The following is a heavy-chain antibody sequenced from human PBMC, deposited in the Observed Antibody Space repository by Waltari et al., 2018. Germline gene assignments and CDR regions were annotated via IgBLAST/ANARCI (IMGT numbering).Heavy chain of an antibody. CDR3: ARIPYYYDKAPLDS. CDR1: GGTFSTYG. CDR2: IIPFFGSP. V-gene: IGHV1-69*06. Sequence: QVQLLQSGAEVKQPGSSVKLSCQASGGTFSTYGISWVRQAPGQRLEWMGKIIPFFGSPDYAENFQGRITITADKSTTTTYLELSSLRSDDTAVYYCARIPYYYDKAPLDSWGQGTLVTVSP. J-gene: IGHJ4*02. D-gene: IGHD3-22*01.